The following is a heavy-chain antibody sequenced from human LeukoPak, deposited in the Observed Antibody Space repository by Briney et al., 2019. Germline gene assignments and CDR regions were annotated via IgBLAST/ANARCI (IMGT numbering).Heavy chain of an antibody. CDR3: TRRVAVTGTPKAYFDY. D-gene: IGHD6-19*01. Sequence: SETLSLTCTVSGGSISSSSYYWGWIRQPPGKGLEWIGSIYYRGSTYHNPSLKSRVTISVDTSKNQLSLKLSSVTTADTAVYFCTRRVAVTGTPKAYFDYWGQGILVTVSS. V-gene: IGHV4-39*01. J-gene: IGHJ4*02. CDR2: IYYRGST. CDR1: GGSISSSSYY.